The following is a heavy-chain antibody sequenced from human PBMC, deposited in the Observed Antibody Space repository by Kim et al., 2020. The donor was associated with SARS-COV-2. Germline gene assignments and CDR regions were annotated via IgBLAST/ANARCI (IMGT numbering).Heavy chain of an antibody. CDR1: GYSITDYN. D-gene: IGHD1-1*01. J-gene: IGHJ3*02. Sequence: ASVKVSCKASGYSITDYNTHWVRQAPGQGLEWVGRINPNSEGTKYAQKFQGRVTMTRDTSINTAYMELSRLIIDDTAVYYCARDLNWVPFEIWGQGTMVT. CDR2: INPNSEGT. CDR3: ARDLNWVPFEI. V-gene: IGHV1-2*06.